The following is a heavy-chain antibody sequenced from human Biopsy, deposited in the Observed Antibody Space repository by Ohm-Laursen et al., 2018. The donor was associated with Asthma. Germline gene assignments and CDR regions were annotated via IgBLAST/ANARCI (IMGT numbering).Heavy chain of an antibody. CDR1: GFTFEEYA. Sequence: SLRLSCAASGFTFEEYAMHWVRQPPAKGLEWVSVISRNSGTIAYANSVKGRFTISRDNSNNSVYLQMNSLRPEDTSLYFCSRDRGGSTRGGYYYYGMDVWGQGTTVTVSS. CDR2: ISRNSGTI. V-gene: IGHV3-9*01. D-gene: IGHD2-15*01. J-gene: IGHJ6*02. CDR3: SRDRGGSTRGGYYYYGMDV.